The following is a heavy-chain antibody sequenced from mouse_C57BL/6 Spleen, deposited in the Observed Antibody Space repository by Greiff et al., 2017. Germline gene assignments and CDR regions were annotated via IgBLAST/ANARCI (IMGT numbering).Heavy chain of an antibody. CDR1: GYTFTSYW. D-gene: IGHD1-1*01. CDR2: IDPNSGGT. J-gene: IGHJ2*01. Sequence: QVQLQQPGAELVKPGASVKLSCKASGYTFTSYWMHWVKQRPGRGLEWIGRIDPNSGGTKYTEKFKSKATLTVDKPSSTAYMQLSSLTSEESAVYYCASPSIYYYGTGFEYWGQGTTLTVSS. V-gene: IGHV1-72*01. CDR3: ASPSIYYYGTGFEY.